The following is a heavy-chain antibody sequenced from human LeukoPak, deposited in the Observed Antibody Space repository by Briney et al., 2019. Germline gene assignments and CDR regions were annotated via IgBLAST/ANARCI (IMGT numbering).Heavy chain of an antibody. V-gene: IGHV4-4*07. CDR1: GGSISSYY. J-gene: IGHJ4*02. CDR2: IYTSGST. Sequence: SETLSLTCTVSGGSISSYYWSWIRQPAGKGLEWIGRIYTSGSTNYNPSLKSRVTMSVDTSKNQFSLKLSSVTAADTAVYYCASEKPSYYYDSSGYFVYWGQGTLVTVSS. D-gene: IGHD3-22*01. CDR3: ASEKPSYYYDSSGYFVY.